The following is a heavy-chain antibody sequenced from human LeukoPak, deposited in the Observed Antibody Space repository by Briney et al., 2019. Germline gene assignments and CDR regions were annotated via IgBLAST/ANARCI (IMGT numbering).Heavy chain of an antibody. CDR2: MKPSSGNT. CDR1: GYAFTSYD. J-gene: IGHJ5*02. Sequence: ASVKVSCKASGYAFTSYDTNWVRQAPGQGLEWMGLMKPSSGNTGYAQKFQGRVTMTRDTSMSTAYMELTSLTSEDTAVYYCAKTTYYHDTRGNWFDPWGQGTLVTVSS. CDR3: AKTTYYHDTRGNWFDP. V-gene: IGHV1-8*01. D-gene: IGHD3-22*01.